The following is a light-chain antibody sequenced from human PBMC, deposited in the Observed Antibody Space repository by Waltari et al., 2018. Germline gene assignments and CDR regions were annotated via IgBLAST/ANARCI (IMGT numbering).Light chain of an antibody. J-gene: IGLJ1*01. CDR3: SSYTTSRTYV. CDR1: NSDVGSYNF. CDR2: DVT. Sequence: QSALTQPASVSGSPGQPITISCTGTNSDVGSYNFVSGYQQHPGEAPKLMIFDVTNRPSGVSNRFSGSKSGNTASLIISGLQGEDEADYYCSSYTTSRTYVFGTGTKVTVL. V-gene: IGLV2-14*01.